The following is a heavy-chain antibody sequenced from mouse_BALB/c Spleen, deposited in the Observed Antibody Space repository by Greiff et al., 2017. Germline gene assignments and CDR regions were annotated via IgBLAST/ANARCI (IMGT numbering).Heavy chain of an antibody. CDR2: IWAGGST. Sequence: VKLVESGPGLVAPSQSLSITCTVSGFSLTSYGVHWVRQPPGKGLEWLGVIWAGGSTNYNSALMSRLSISKDNSKSQVFLKMNSLQTDDTARYYCARGYGGAMDYWGQGTSVTVSS. D-gene: IGHD1-1*01. J-gene: IGHJ4*01. CDR1: GFSLTSYG. CDR3: ARGYGGAMDY. V-gene: IGHV2-9*02.